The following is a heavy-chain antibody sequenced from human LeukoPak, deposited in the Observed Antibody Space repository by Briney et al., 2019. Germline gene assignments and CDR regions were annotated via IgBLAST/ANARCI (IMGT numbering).Heavy chain of an antibody. CDR3: AGGINWVDY. CDR2: INWNGDST. D-gene: IGHD7-27*01. V-gene: IGHV3-20*04. CDR1: GFTFDDYG. J-gene: IGHJ4*02. Sequence: GGSLRLSCAASGFTFDDYGMTWVRQAPGKGLEWVSGINWNGDSTGYADSTKGRFTISRDNAKNSLYLQMNSLRAEDTALYYCAGGINWVDYWGQGTLVTVSS.